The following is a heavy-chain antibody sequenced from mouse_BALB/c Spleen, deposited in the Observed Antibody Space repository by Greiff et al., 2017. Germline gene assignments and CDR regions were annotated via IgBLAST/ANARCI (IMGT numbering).Heavy chain of an antibody. J-gene: IGHJ3*01. CDR3: AQARQVAY. V-gene: IGHV1-69*02. CDR1: GYTFTSYW. D-gene: IGHD1-2*01. CDR2: IDPSDSYT. Sequence: VQLQQPGAELVKPGASVKLSCKASGYTFTSYWMHWVKQRPGQGLEWIGEIDPSDSYTNYNQKFKGKATLTVDKSSSTAYMQLRSLTSEDSAVCDCAQARQVAYWGQGTMVTVSA.